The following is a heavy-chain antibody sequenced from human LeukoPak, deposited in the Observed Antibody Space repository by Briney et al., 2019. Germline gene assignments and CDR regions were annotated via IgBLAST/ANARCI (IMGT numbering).Heavy chain of an antibody. V-gene: IGHV4-4*07. Sequence: NPSETLFLTCTVSGVSITSSYWSWIRQPAGKGLEWIGRIYTSGRTFYNPSLKSRVTISMDTSMNQFSLRLSSVTAADTAVYYCARARVIPASFDDWGQGALVTVSS. CDR3: ARARVIPASFDD. D-gene: IGHD3-16*02. J-gene: IGHJ4*02. CDR2: IYTSGRT. CDR1: GVSITSSY.